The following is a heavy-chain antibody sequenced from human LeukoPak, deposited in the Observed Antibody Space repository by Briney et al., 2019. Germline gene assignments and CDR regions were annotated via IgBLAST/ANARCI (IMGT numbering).Heavy chain of an antibody. CDR3: ARGGIAAADWFDP. J-gene: IGHJ5*02. Sequence: GGSLRLSCGGSGFTFSDYWMTWVRQAPGKGLEWVANIKEDESEKNYADSVKGRFTISRDNAKNSLYLQMNSLRPEDTAVYYCARGGIAAADWFDPWGQGTLVTVSS. CDR2: IKEDESEK. CDR1: GFTFSDYW. V-gene: IGHV3-7*01. D-gene: IGHD6-13*01.